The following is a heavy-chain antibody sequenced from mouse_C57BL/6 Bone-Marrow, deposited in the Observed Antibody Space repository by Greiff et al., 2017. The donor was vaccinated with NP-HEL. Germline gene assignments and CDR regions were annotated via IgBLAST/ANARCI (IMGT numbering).Heavy chain of an antibody. Sequence: EVKLMESGAELVRPGASVKLSCTASGFNIKDDYMHWVKQRPEQGLEWIGWIDPENGDTEYASKFQGKATITADTSSNTAYLQLSSLTSEDTAVYYCTTSWLFDYWGQGTTLTVSS. CDR3: TTSWLFDY. CDR1: GFNIKDDY. V-gene: IGHV14-4*01. D-gene: IGHD2-2*01. J-gene: IGHJ2*01. CDR2: IDPENGDT.